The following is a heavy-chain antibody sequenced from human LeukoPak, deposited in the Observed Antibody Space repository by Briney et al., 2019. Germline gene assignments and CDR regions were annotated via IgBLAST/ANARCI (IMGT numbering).Heavy chain of an antibody. V-gene: IGHV3-11*01. D-gene: IGHD2-21*01. CDR1: GFTFSDYY. CDR2: ISSSGGTI. CDR3: ARSLRKHIVVVIAIPDPYFDY. J-gene: IGHJ4*02. Sequence: GGSLRLSCAASGFTFSDYYMSWIRQAPGKGLEWVSYISSSGGTIYYADSVKGRFTISRDNAKNSLYLQMNSLRAEDTAVYYCARSLRKHIVVVIAIPDPYFDYWGQGTLVTVSS.